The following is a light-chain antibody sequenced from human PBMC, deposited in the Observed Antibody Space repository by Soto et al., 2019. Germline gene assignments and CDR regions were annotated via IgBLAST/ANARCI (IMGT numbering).Light chain of an antibody. V-gene: IGLV2-14*03. Sequence: QSVLTQPASVSGSPGQSITISCTGTSSDVVGYNYVSWYQHHPGKAPKLMIYDVSNRPSGVSNRFSGSKSGNTASLTISGLHPEDEADYYCSSYTTSNTRQIVFGTGTKVTVL. CDR2: DVS. CDR3: SSYTTSNTRQIV. J-gene: IGLJ1*01. CDR1: SSDVVGYNY.